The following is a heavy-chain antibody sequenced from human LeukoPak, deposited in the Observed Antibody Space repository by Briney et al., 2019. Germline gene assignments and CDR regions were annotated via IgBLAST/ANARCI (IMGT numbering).Heavy chain of an antibody. CDR1: GGSISSYY. CDR2: IYYSGST. CDR3: ARTYSSSSLFYFDY. D-gene: IGHD6-13*01. Sequence: SETLSLTCTVSGGSISSYYWSWIRQPPGKGLEWIGYIYYSGSTNYNPSLKGRVTISVDTSKNQFSLRLTSVTAADTAVYYCARTYSSSSLFYFDYWGQGILVTVSS. V-gene: IGHV4-59*08. J-gene: IGHJ4*02.